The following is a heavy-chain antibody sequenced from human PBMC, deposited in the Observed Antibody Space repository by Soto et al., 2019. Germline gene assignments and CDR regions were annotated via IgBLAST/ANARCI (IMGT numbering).Heavy chain of an antibody. Sequence: ASVKVSCKASGYTFTSYGISWVRQAPGQGLEWMGWISAYNGNTNYAQKLQGRVTMTTDTSTSTAYMELRSLRSDDTAVYYCARDKYYYDSSGLYCFDYWGQGTLVTVSS. CDR3: ARDKYYYDSSGLYCFDY. CDR2: ISAYNGNT. D-gene: IGHD3-22*01. V-gene: IGHV1-18*04. CDR1: GYTFTSYG. J-gene: IGHJ4*02.